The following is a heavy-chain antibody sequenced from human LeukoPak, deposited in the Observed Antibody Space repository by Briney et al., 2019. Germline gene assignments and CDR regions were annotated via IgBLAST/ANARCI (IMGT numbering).Heavy chain of an antibody. CDR1: GFTFSSYS. D-gene: IGHD1-26*01. CDR2: ISSSSSYI. Sequence: GSLRLSCAASGFTFSSYSMNWVRQAPGKGLEWVSSISSSSSYIYYADSVKGRFTISRDNAKNSLYLQMNSLRAEDTAVYYCARGAGSRLGATLTYYFDYWGQGTLVTVSS. J-gene: IGHJ4*02. CDR3: ARGAGSRLGATLTYYFDY. V-gene: IGHV3-21*01.